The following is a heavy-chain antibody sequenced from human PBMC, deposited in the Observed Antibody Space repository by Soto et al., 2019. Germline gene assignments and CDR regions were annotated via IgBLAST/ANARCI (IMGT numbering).Heavy chain of an antibody. CDR2: ISGSGSRR. CDR1: GFNFENV. D-gene: IGHD5-18*01. V-gene: IGHV3-23*01. CDR3: ARDDWSYGVPIDY. Sequence: GGSLRLSCAASGFNFENVMTWVRQAPGKGLDWVSTISGSGSRRYYADSVKGRFTVSRDNSKNTLYLQMNSLRVDDTAVYYCARDDWSYGVPIDYWGQGTLVTVSS. J-gene: IGHJ4*02.